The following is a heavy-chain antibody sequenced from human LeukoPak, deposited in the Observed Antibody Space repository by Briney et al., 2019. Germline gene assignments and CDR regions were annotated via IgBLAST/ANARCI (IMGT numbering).Heavy chain of an antibody. CDR3: AREQIIVAAIYFDY. CDR2: ISGSGGST. J-gene: IGHJ4*02. V-gene: IGHV3-23*01. Sequence: GGSLRLSCAASGFTFGNYAMSWVRQGPGKGLEWVSTISGSGGSTYYADSVKGRFTISRDNSKNTLFLQMNSLRAEDTAVYYCAREQIIVAAIYFDYWGQGTLVTVSS. CDR1: GFTFGNYA. D-gene: IGHD2-2*02.